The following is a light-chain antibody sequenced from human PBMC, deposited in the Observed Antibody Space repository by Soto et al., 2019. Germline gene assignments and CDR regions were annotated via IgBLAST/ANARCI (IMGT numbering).Light chain of an antibody. CDR2: DAS. V-gene: IGKV1-5*01. CDR1: QSVSGW. Sequence: DIQMTHAPSTLSASVLYTVTVTFLASQSVSGWLAWYQQKPGEAPKLLIYDASALPRGVPSRFSGSGSGTKFTLTIASLQPDDFATYYCQQYETFSGTFGPGTKVDI. CDR3: QQYETFSGT. J-gene: IGKJ1*01.